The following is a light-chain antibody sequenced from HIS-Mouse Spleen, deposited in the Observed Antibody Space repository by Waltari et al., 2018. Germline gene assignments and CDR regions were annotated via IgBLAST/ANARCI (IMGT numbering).Light chain of an antibody. V-gene: IGLV2-18*02. CDR1: SSDVGSYNR. CDR2: DGS. Sequence: QSALTQPPSVSGSPGQSVTISCTGTSSDVGSYNRVSWYQQPPGTAPKLMIYDGSNPPSGVPDRFSGSKSGNTASLTISGLQAEDEADYYCSSYTSSSTVFGTGTKVTVL. J-gene: IGLJ1*01. CDR3: SSYTSSSTV.